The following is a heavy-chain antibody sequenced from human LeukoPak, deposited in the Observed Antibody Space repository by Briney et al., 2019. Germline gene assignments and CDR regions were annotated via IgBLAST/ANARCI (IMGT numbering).Heavy chain of an antibody. V-gene: IGHV3-23*01. CDR3: AKDLPEYYDGSDSPPS. D-gene: IGHD3-10*01. J-gene: IGHJ4*02. CDR1: GFNFGNYA. Sequence: GGSLRLSCAASGFNFGNYATKWVRQPPGKGPEWVSYITVRSTATYYTDSVQGRFTISRADSQRTLYLQMNSLRAEDSAVYYCAKDLPEYYDGSDSPPSWGQGTLVSVSS. CDR2: ITVRSTAT.